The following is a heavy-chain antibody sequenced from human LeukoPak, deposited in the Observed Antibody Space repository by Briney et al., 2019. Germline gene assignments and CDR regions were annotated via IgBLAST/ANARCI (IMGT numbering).Heavy chain of an antibody. Sequence: PGGSLRLSCAASGFTFSSYAMHWVRQAPGKGLEWVAVISYDGSNKYYADSVKGRFTISRDNSKNTLYLQMNSLRAEDTAVYYCARETPIFSGSYGGSFDIWGQGTMVTVSS. CDR3: ARETPIFSGSYGGSFDI. D-gene: IGHD1-26*01. CDR2: ISYDGSNK. J-gene: IGHJ3*02. CDR1: GFTFSSYA. V-gene: IGHV3-30*04.